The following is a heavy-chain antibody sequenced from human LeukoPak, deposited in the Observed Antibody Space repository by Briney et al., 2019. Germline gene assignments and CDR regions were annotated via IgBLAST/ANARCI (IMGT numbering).Heavy chain of an antibody. CDR3: AREKRYFDWLLIGGYFAS. J-gene: IGHJ4*02. CDR1: GFTFSSYA. CDR2: ISSSGTTI. D-gene: IGHD3-9*01. V-gene: IGHV3-11*01. Sequence: PGGSLRLSCAASGFTFSSYAMGWIRQAPGKGLEWVSYISSSGTTIYYADSVKGRFTISRDNAKNSLYMQMNSLRVEDTAIYYCAREKRYFDWLLIGGYFASWGQGTLVTVSS.